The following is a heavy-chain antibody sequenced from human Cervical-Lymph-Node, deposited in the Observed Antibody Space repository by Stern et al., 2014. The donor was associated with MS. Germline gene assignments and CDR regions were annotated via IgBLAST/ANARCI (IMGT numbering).Heavy chain of an antibody. CDR2: IYYSGTT. Sequence: QVQLVESGPGLVKPSQTLSLTCTVSGGSISSDNYYWTWIRQHPGKGLEWIGHIYYSGTTYYNPSLKSRVSITVDTSQNLFLLRLSSVTAADTAVYYCARDHFTTSLDVWGHGTTVTVS. V-gene: IGHV4-31*03. CDR3: ARDHFTTSLDV. J-gene: IGHJ6*02. CDR1: GGSISSDNYY. D-gene: IGHD2-2*01.